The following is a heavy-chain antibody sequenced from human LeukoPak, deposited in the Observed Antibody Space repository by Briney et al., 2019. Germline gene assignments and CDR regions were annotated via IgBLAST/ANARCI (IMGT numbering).Heavy chain of an antibody. J-gene: IGHJ4*02. Sequence: GGSLRLSCAASGFTFSNHGMNWVRQAPGKGLEWLSGISPRGGGTYYADSVKGRFTISRDDSKNTLSLQMNSLRVEDTAIYYCARDLAWGAFDYWGQGTLVTVSS. CDR2: ISPRGGGT. D-gene: IGHD7-27*01. V-gene: IGHV3-23*01. CDR1: GFTFSNHG. CDR3: ARDLAWGAFDY.